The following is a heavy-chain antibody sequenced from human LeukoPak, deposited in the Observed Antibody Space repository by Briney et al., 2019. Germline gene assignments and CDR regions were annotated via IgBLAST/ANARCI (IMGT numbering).Heavy chain of an antibody. J-gene: IGHJ3*02. D-gene: IGHD3-16*02. Sequence: GRSLRLSCAASGFTLDDYAMHWVRQAPGKGLEWVSGISWNSGSIGYADSVKGRFTISRDNAKNSLYLQMNSLRAEDTALYYCAKDMNLADYDYVWGSYRYSPDAFDIWGQGTMVTVSS. CDR1: GFTLDDYA. CDR2: ISWNSGSI. V-gene: IGHV3-9*01. CDR3: AKDMNLADYDYVWGSYRYSPDAFDI.